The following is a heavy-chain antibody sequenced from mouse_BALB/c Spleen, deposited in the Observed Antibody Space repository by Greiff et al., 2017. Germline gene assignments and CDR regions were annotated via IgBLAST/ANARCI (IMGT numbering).Heavy chain of an antibody. D-gene: IGHD2-2*01. V-gene: IGHV3-6*02. CDR3: ARIYYGYDVGFAY. CDR1: GYSITSGYY. Sequence: EVKLQESGPGLVKPSQSLSLTCSVTGYSITSGYYWNWIRQFPGNKLEWMGYISYDGSNNYNPSLKNRISITRDTSKNQFFLKLNSVTTEDTATYYCARIYYGYDVGFAYWGQGTLVTVSA. CDR2: ISYDGSN. J-gene: IGHJ3*01.